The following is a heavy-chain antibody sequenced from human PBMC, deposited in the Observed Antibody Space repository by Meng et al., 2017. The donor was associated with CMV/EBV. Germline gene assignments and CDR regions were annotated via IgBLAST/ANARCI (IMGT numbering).Heavy chain of an antibody. CDR3: ARALCGGDCYSYYYYYGTDV. CDR2: ISSSGSTI. Sequence: GGSLRLSCAASGFTFSDYYMSWIRQAPGKGLEWVSYISSSGSTIYYADSVKGRFTISRDNAKNSLYLQMNSLRAEDTAVYYCARALCGGDCYSYYYYYGTDVWGQGTTVTVSS. D-gene: IGHD2-21*01. J-gene: IGHJ6*02. V-gene: IGHV3-11*04. CDR1: GFTFSDYY.